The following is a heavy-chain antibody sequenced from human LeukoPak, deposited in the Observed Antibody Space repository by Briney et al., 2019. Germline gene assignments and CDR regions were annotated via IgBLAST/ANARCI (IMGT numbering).Heavy chain of an antibody. CDR3: AKDRVYCSSTSCYGGNKAFDY. CDR2: IWYDGSNK. Sequence: GRSLRLSCAASGFTFSSYGMHWVRQAPGKGLEWVALIWYDGSNKYYADPVKGRFTISRDNSKNTLYLQMNSLRAEDTAVYYCAKDRVYCSSTSCYGGNKAFDYWGQGTLVTVSS. CDR1: GFTFSSYG. V-gene: IGHV3-33*06. D-gene: IGHD2-2*01. J-gene: IGHJ4*02.